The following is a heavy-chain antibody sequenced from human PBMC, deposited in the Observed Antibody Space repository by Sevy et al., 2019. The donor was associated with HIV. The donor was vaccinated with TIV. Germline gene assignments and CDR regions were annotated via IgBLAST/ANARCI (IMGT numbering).Heavy chain of an antibody. J-gene: IGHJ3*01. CDR1: GYSFTTYW. CDR3: ARGGHLPLDAFDL. Sequence: GESLKISCKGSGYSFTTYWIGWVRQMPGKGLEWMGIIYPGDSDTTYSPSFQGQVTISADKSISTAYLQWSSLKASDTAMYYCARGGHLPLDAFDLWGLGTLVTVSS. CDR2: IYPGDSDT. V-gene: IGHV5-51*01. D-gene: IGHD2-15*01.